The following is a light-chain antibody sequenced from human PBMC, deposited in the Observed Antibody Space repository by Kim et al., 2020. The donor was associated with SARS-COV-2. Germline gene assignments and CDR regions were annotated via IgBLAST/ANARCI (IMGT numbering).Light chain of an antibody. CDR3: QHYNSYPLT. Sequence: SPAVGDRVTITCRASQTISYWLAWYQQKPGKAPKLLIYKASSLESGVPSRFSGSGSGTEFTLTISSLQPDDFATYYCQHYNSYPLTFGGGTKLEI. J-gene: IGKJ4*01. CDR2: KAS. V-gene: IGKV1-5*03. CDR1: QTISYW.